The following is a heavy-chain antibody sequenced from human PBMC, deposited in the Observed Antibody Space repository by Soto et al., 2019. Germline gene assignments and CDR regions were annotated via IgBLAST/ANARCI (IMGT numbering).Heavy chain of an antibody. CDR3: AKDTHDFWSGPHDY. Sequence: GGSLRLSCAASGGTFSSYAMSWVRQAPGKGLEWVSAISGSGGSTYYADSVKGRFTISRDNSKNTLYLQMNSLRAEDTAVYYCAKDTHDFWSGPHDYWGQGTLVTVSS. D-gene: IGHD3-3*01. V-gene: IGHV3-23*01. CDR2: ISGSGGST. CDR1: GGTFSSYA. J-gene: IGHJ4*02.